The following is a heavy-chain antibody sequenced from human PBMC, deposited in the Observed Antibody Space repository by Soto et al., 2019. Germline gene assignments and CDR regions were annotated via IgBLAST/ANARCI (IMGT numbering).Heavy chain of an antibody. J-gene: IGHJ4*02. D-gene: IGHD2-2*01. CDR2: ISGSGGST. V-gene: IGHV3-23*01. CDR1: GFTFSSYA. CDR3: AKLGGVVPAAGYYFDY. Sequence: VQLLESGGGLVQPGGSLRLSCAASGFTFSSYAMSWVRQAPGKGLEWVSAISGSGGSTYYADSVKGRFTISRDNSKNTLYLQMNSLRAEDTAVYYCAKLGGVVPAAGYYFDYWGQGTLVTVSS.